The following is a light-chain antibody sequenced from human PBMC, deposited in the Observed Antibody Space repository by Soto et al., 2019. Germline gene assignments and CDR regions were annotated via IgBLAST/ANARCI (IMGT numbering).Light chain of an antibody. J-gene: IGLJ2*01. CDR3: SSYTGYNTLV. Sequence: QSALTQPASVSGSPGQSITISCTGTSSDVGGYNYVSWYQHHTGKASKLVIYDVSNRPSGVSNCFSGSKSGNTASLTISGLQAEDEADYYCSSYTGYNTLVFGGGTKLTVL. CDR2: DVS. CDR1: SSDVGGYNY. V-gene: IGLV2-14*03.